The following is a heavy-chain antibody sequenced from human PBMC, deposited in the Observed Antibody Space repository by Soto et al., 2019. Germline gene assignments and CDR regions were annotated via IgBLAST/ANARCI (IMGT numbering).Heavy chain of an antibody. Sequence: SETLSLTCTVSGGSISSYYWSWIRQPPGKGLEWIGYIYYSGSTNYNPSLKSRVTISVDTSKNQFSLKLSSVTAADTAVYYCARHPGGDWNYARYMDVWGKGTTVTVSS. V-gene: IGHV4-59*08. D-gene: IGHD1-7*01. CDR2: IYYSGST. J-gene: IGHJ6*03. CDR3: ARHPGGDWNYARYMDV. CDR1: GGSISSYY.